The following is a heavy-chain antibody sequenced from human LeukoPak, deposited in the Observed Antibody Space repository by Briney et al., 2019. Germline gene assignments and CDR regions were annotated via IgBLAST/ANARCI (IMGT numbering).Heavy chain of an antibody. Sequence: PGGSLRLSCAASGFTFDDYGMSWVRQAPGKGLEWVSGINWNGGSTGYADSVKGRLTISRDNAKNSLYLQMNSLRAEDTALYYCARDRIYYYDSSGYLDAFDIWGQGTMVTVSS. CDR2: INWNGGST. J-gene: IGHJ3*02. D-gene: IGHD3-22*01. CDR3: ARDRIYYYDSSGYLDAFDI. V-gene: IGHV3-20*04. CDR1: GFTFDDYG.